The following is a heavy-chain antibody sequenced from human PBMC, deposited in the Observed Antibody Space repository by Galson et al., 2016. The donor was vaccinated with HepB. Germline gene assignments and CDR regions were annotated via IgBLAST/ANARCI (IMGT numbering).Heavy chain of an antibody. J-gene: IGHJ6*02. Sequence: SLRLSCAASGFTFSTYPMIWVRQAPGKGLEWVAGISGSGGSTHYAESVKGRFTVSRDTSKDTLYLQMNSLRVEDTAIYYCARVLGKNIFGMVPLAGSYGLDVWGHGTTVTVSS. CDR2: ISGSGGST. V-gene: IGHV3-23*01. CDR3: ARVLGKNIFGMVPLAGSYGLDV. CDR1: GFTFSTYP. D-gene: IGHD3-3*02.